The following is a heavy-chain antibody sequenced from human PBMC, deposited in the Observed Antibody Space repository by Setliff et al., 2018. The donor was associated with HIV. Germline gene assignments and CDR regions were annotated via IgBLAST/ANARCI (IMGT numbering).Heavy chain of an antibody. Sequence: GGSLRLSCAASGFTFDRFWMHWVRQAPGKGLVWVSRVNRDGSSTTYADSVKDRFTISRDNAKNTLFLQMTSLRAEDTALYFCVKRTIGSNNWYACDVWGQGTMVT. D-gene: IGHD1-1*01. CDR2: VNRDGSST. CDR3: VKRTIGSNNWYACDV. J-gene: IGHJ3*01. CDR1: GFTFDRFW. V-gene: IGHV3-74*01.